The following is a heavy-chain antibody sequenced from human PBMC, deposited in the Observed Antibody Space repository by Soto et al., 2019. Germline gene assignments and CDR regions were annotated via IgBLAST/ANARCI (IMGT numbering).Heavy chain of an antibody. J-gene: IGHJ6*02. CDR3: ARGRHILTGYYRDLNYGIDV. Sequence: QVQLQQWGAGLLKPSETLSLTCAVYGGSFSGYYWSWIRQPPGKGLEWIGEINHSGSTNYNPSLKSRVTISVDTSKNQFSLKLSSVTAADTAVYYCARGRHILTGYYRDLNYGIDVWGQGTTVTVSS. CDR1: GGSFSGYY. CDR2: INHSGST. V-gene: IGHV4-34*01. D-gene: IGHD3-9*01.